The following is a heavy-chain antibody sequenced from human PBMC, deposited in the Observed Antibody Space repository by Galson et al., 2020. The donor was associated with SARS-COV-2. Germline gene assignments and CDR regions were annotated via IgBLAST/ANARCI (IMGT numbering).Heavy chain of an antibody. V-gene: IGHV1-18*04. CDR2: ISGYDGKT. CDR3: ARDPWLSRSGWYLSYNYHGMDV. D-gene: IGHD6-19*01. CDR1: GYTFTNYG. Sequence: ASVKVSCKASGYTFTNYGISWVRQARGQGLEWMGWISGYDGKTTYAEKVQGRVIMTTDTSTSTASMEVRSLRSDDTAVYYCARDPWLSRSGWYLSYNYHGMDVWGQGTTVTVSS. J-gene: IGHJ6*02.